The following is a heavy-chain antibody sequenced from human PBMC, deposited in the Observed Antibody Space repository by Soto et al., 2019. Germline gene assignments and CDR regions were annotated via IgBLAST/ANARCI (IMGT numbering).Heavy chain of an antibody. V-gene: IGHV4-34*01. CDR3: ARDRFLEWLPSYYYYGMDV. Sequence: TSETLSLTCAVYGGSFSGYYWSWIRQPPGKGLEWIGEINHSGSTNYNPSLKSRVTISVDTSKNQFSLKLSSVTAADTAVYYCARDRFLEWLPSYYYYGMDVWGQGTTVTVSS. J-gene: IGHJ6*02. CDR1: GGSFSGYY. D-gene: IGHD3-3*01. CDR2: INHSGST.